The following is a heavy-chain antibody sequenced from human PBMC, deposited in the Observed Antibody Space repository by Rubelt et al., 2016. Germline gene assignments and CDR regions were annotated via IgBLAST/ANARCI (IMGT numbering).Heavy chain of an antibody. Sequence: QVQLQESGPGLVKPSQTLSLTCTVSGGSISSGGYYWSWIRQHPGKGLEWIGYIYYSGSTYSNPSLKSRGTISVDTSKTQFSLKLSSVTAADTAVYYCARHGEWLVGFFDYWGQGTLVTVSS. D-gene: IGHD6-19*01. CDR1: GGSISSGGYY. J-gene: IGHJ4*02. V-gene: IGHV4-31*03. CDR2: IYYSGST. CDR3: ARHGEWLVGFFDY.